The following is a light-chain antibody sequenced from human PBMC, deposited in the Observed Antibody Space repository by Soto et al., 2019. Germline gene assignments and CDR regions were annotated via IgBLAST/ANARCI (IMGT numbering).Light chain of an antibody. Sequence: DILLIQSPATLSASVGDRITITCRASENIFKFLAWYQQRSGSAPNLLIYAASDLEKGVPSRVSGSGSGTAFNLTIDNQHPTDSATYFCQHDHAHTIIFGVGTQVDVK. V-gene: IGKV1-5*01. CDR1: ENIFKF. CDR2: AAS. CDR3: QHDHAHTII. J-gene: IGKJ4*01.